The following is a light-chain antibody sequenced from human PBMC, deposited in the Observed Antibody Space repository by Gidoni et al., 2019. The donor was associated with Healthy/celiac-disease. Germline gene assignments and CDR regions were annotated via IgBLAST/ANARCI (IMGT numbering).Light chain of an antibody. V-gene: IGKV3-20*01. CDR3: QQYGSSPLFT. Sequence: EIVLTQYPGTLSLSPGERATLSCRASQSVSSSYLAWYQQQPGQAPRLLIYGASSRATGIPDRFSGSGSGTDFTLTISRLEPEDVAVYYCQQYGSSPLFTFGPGTKVDIK. CDR2: GAS. J-gene: IGKJ3*01. CDR1: QSVSSSY.